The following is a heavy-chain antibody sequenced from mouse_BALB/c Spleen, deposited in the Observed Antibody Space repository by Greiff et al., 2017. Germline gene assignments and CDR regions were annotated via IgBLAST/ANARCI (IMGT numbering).Heavy chain of an antibody. CDR1: GYTFTSYD. J-gene: IGHJ3*01. Sequence: VQLQQSGTVLARPGASVKMSCKASGYTFTSYDINWVKQRPGQGLEWIGWIYPGDGSTKYNEKFKGKATLTADKSSSTAYMQLSSLTSENSAVYFCARRSSSGYFAYWGQGTLVTVSA. D-gene: IGHD3-1*01. CDR2: IYPGDGST. CDR3: ARRSSSGYFAY. V-gene: IGHV1S56*01.